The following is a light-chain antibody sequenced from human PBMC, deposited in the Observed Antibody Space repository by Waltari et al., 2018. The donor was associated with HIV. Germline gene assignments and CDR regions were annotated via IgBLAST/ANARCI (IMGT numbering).Light chain of an antibody. J-gene: IGLJ1*01. Sequence: QSILTRPPSVSAAPGHNVTISCSGPTSNIGTNYVSWYQHLPGKPPKLLIFENERRRTEIPDRFSGVKSGTSATLGIIGLQPGDEADYFCGTWDSSLSAYVFTTGTKVTV. V-gene: IGLV1-51*02. CDR2: ENE. CDR1: TSNIGTNY. CDR3: GTWDSSLSAYV.